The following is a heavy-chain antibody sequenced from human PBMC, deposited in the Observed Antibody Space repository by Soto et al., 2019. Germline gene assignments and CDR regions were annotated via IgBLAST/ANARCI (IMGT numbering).Heavy chain of an antibody. CDR2: IYSGGST. Sequence: EVQLVESGGGLVQPGGSLRLSCAASGFTVSSNYMSWVRQAPGKGLEWVSVIYSGGSTYYADYVKGRFTISRDNSKNTLYLQMNSLRAEDTAVYYCARLMSRGWSHNAFDIWGQGTMVTVSS. CDR1: GFTVSSNY. CDR3: ARLMSRGWSHNAFDI. D-gene: IGHD6-19*01. J-gene: IGHJ3*02. V-gene: IGHV3-66*04.